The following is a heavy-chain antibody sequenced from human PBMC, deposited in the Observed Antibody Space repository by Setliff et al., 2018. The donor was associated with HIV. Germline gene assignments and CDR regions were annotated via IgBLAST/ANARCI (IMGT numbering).Heavy chain of an antibody. J-gene: IGHJ3*02. CDR3: ATRGWNGYMAFDTFDI. V-gene: IGHV4-34*01. CDR2: IHHSGTT. D-gene: IGHD3-9*01. Sequence: PSETLSLTCAVYGGSFSDYSWNWIRQPPGKGLEWIGEIHHSGTTKNNPSLKSRVTISVDTSKRQFSLNLTSVTAADTAVYYCATRGWNGYMAFDTFDIWGQGTMVTVSS. CDR1: GGSFSDYS.